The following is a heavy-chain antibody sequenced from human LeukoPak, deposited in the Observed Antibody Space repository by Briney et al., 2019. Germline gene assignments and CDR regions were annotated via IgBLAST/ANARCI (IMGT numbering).Heavy chain of an antibody. D-gene: IGHD3-22*01. J-gene: IGHJ5*02. Sequence: SETLSLICTVSGGSISSSSYYWGWIRQPPGKGLEWIGSIYYSGSTYYNPSLKSRVTISVDTSKNQFSLKLSSVTAADTAVYYCASLGNYDYDSSGYYYPRFDPWGQGTLVTVSS. CDR2: IYYSGST. V-gene: IGHV4-39*01. CDR3: ASLGNYDYDSSGYYYPRFDP. CDR1: GGSISSSSYY.